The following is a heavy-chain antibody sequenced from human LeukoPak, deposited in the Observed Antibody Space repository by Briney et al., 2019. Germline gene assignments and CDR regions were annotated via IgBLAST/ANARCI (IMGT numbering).Heavy chain of an antibody. J-gene: IGHJ4*02. CDR3: AKDRITMVRGVILPATYFDY. CDR1: GFAFNDYY. Sequence: GGSLRLSCAASGFAFNDYYMSWIRQAPGKGLEWISYISSSGGTMYYADSVKGRFTISRDNSKNTLYLQMNSLRAEDTAVYYCAKDRITMVRGVILPATYFDYWGQGTLVTVSS. V-gene: IGHV3-11*04. D-gene: IGHD3-10*01. CDR2: ISSSGGTM.